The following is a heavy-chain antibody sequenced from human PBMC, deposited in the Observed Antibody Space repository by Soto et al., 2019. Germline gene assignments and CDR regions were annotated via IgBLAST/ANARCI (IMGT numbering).Heavy chain of an antibody. CDR2: ISAYNGKT. V-gene: IGHV1-18*01. D-gene: IGHD3-10*01. CDR3: ARLTMAQEGFDI. J-gene: IGHJ3*02. CDR1: GYTFTSYG. Sequence: QVQLEQSGAEVKKPGASVKVSCKASGYTFTSYGISWVRQAPGQGREWLGWISAYNGKTNNAQKLQGRVTMTTDTSTSTAYMELRSLRSDDAAVYYCARLTMAQEGFDIWGQGTMVTVSS.